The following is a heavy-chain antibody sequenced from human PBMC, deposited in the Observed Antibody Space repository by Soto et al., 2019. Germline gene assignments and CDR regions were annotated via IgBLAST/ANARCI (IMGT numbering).Heavy chain of an antibody. J-gene: IGHJ6*02. CDR2: INPNSGGT. D-gene: IGHD6-6*01. CDR3: ALEAIAARPGYYYGMDV. Sequence: GPSVKVSCKASGYTFTGYYMHWVRQAPGQGLEWMGWINPNSGGTNYAQKFQGRVTMTRDTSISTAYMELSRLRSDDTAVYYCALEAIAARPGYYYGMDVWGQGTAVTVSS. V-gene: IGHV1-2*02. CDR1: GYTFTGYY.